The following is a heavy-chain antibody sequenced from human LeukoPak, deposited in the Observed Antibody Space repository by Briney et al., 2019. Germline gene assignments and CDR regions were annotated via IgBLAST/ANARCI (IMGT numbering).Heavy chain of an antibody. Sequence: GGSLRLSCAASGFILNDYGMSWVRQAPGEGLEWVSGINWNGGSTGYGDSVKGRFTISRDDGRKSLYLQMDSLRAEETAVYYCARVSGWDYGYYYMDVWGKGATVTVSS. V-gene: IGHV3-20*04. D-gene: IGHD6-19*01. CDR2: INWNGGST. CDR3: ARVSGWDYGYYYMDV. CDR1: GFILNDYG. J-gene: IGHJ6*03.